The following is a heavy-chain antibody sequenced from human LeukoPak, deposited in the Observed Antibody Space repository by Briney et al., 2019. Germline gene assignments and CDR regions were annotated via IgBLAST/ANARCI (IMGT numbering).Heavy chain of an antibody. D-gene: IGHD3-3*01. J-gene: IGHJ5*02. CDR2: IKQDGSEK. Sequence: GGSLRLSCAASGFTFSSYWMSWVRQAPGKGLEWVANIKQDGSEKYYVDSVKGRFTISRDNAKNSLYLQMNSLRAEDTAVYYCARYWKYYDFWSGYHNWFDPWGQGTLVTVSS. CDR3: ARYWKYYDFWSGYHNWFDP. V-gene: IGHV3-7*01. CDR1: GFTFSSYW.